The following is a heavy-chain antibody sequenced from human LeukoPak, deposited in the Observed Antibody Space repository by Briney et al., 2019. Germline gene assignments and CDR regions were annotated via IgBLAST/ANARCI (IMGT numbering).Heavy chain of an antibody. CDR3: ARDGHFDN. V-gene: IGHV1-2*02. Sequence: ASVKVSCKASGYTFTGYNMQWLRQAPGQGLEWMGWINPNSGGTNYAQKFQGRVTMTRDTSISTAYVELSRLRSDDTAVYYCARDGHFDNWGQGTLVTVFS. CDR1: GYTFTGYN. J-gene: IGHJ4*02. CDR2: INPNSGGT.